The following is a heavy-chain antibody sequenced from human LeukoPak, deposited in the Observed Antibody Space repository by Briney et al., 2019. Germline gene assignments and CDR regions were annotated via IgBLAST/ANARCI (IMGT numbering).Heavy chain of an antibody. CDR1: GFTSSSYA. CDR3: AKDKGLNYYEGNGRTDY. Sequence: PGGSVRLSCAASGFTSSSYAMSWVRQAPGKGLEWVSAISGSGGSTYYADSVKGRFTISRDNSKNTLYLQMNSLRAEDTAVYYCAKDKGLNYYEGNGRTDYWGQGTLVTVSS. V-gene: IGHV3-23*01. CDR2: ISGSGGST. D-gene: IGHD3-22*01. J-gene: IGHJ4*02.